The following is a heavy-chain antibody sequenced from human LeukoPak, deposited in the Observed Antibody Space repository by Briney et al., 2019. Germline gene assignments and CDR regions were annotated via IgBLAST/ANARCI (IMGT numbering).Heavy chain of an antibody. J-gene: IGHJ4*02. CDR1: GFTFSHYA. D-gene: IGHD3-10*01. CDR3: AKDSGYYGSGSPFDY. V-gene: IGHV3-23*01. Sequence: GGSLGLSCETSGFTFSHYAMSWVRQTPGKGLEWVSAISGSGSRTYYADSVKARFTVSRDNAKNSLYLQMNSLRAEDTALYYCAKDSGYYGSGSPFDYWGQGTLVTVSS. CDR2: ISGSGSRT.